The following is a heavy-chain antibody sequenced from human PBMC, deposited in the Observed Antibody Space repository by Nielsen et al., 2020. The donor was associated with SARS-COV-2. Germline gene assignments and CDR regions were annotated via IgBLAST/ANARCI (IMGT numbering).Heavy chain of an antibody. D-gene: IGHD6-19*01. V-gene: IGHV3-11*06. Sequence: GESLKISCAASGFTFSGYYMSWIRQAPGKGLEWVSSISSSSSYIYYADSVKGRFTISRDNAKNSLYLQMNSLRAEDTAVYYCARDEIAVAGTFDYWGQGTLVTVSS. CDR2: ISSSSSYI. CDR3: ARDEIAVAGTFDY. J-gene: IGHJ4*02. CDR1: GFTFSGYY.